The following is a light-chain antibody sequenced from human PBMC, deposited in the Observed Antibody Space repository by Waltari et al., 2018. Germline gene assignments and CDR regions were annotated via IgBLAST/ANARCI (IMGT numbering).Light chain of an antibody. CDR3: CSYAGSYTHYV. V-gene: IGLV2-11*01. J-gene: IGLJ1*01. CDR2: DVS. CDR1: SSAVGGYNY. Sequence: QSALTQPRSVSGSPGQSVTIPCTGTSSAVGGYNYVSWYQQHPGKAPKLMIYDVSKRPSGVPDRFSGSKSGNTASLTISGLQAEDEADYYCCSYAGSYTHYVFGTGTKVTVL.